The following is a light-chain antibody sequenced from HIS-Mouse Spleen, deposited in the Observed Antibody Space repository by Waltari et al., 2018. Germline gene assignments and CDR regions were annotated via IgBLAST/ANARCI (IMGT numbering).Light chain of an antibody. J-gene: IGLJ2*01. CDR3: YSTDSSGNHRV. CDR2: EDS. Sequence: SYELTQPPSVSVSPGQTATITRPGEALPKKYAYWYPQKSGQAPVLVIHEDSKRPSGIPERFSGSSSGTMATLTISGAQVEDEADYYCYSTDSSGNHRVFGGGTKLTVL. CDR1: ALPKKY. V-gene: IGLV3-10*01.